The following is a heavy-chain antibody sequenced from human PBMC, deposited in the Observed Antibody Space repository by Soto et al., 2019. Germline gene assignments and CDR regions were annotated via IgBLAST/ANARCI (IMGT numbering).Heavy chain of an antibody. CDR3: ARRLRTYYYYYGMDV. V-gene: IGHV1-8*01. CDR1: GYTFTSYD. Sequence: QVQLVQSGAEVKKPGASVKVSCKASGYTFTSYDINWVRQATGQGLEWMGWMNPNSGNTGYAQKFQGRVTMTRNTSISTAYMELSSPRSEDTAVYYCARRLRTYYYYYGMDVWGQGTTVTVSS. CDR2: MNPNSGNT. J-gene: IGHJ6*02.